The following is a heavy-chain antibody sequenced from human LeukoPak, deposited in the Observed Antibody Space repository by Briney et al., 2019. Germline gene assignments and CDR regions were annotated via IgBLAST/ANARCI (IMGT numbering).Heavy chain of an antibody. D-gene: IGHD6-19*01. Sequence: PGGSLRLSCAASGFTFDDYAMHWVRQAPGKGLEWVSGISWNSGSIGYADSVKGRFTISRDNAKNSLYLQMNSLRAEDTALYYCAKDLVGSGPYYGMDVWGQGTTVTVSS. CDR1: GFTFDDYA. J-gene: IGHJ6*02. V-gene: IGHV3-9*01. CDR3: AKDLVGSGPYYGMDV. CDR2: ISWNSGSI.